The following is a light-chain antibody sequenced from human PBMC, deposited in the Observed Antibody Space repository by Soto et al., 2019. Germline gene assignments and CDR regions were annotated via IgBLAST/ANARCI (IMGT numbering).Light chain of an antibody. V-gene: IGLV2-14*01. Sequence: QSVLTQPASVSGSPGQSITISCTGTRSDVGGYDYVSWYQQHPDKAPKLIIYEVTDRPSGVSSRFSGSKSGNTASLTISGLQAEDEADYYCSSLTSGSTRVFGTGTKVTVL. CDR3: SSLTSGSTRV. J-gene: IGLJ1*01. CDR2: EVT. CDR1: RSDVGGYDY.